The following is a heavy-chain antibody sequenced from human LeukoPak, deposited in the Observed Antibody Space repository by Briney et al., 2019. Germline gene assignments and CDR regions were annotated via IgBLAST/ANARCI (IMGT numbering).Heavy chain of an antibody. Sequence: SETLSLTCTISGGSISSSSYYWGWIRQPPGKGLEWIGSIYYSGNTYYNASLKSQVSISIDTSKNQFSLRLTSVTAADTAVYYCARQTGSGLFILPGGQGTLVTVSS. V-gene: IGHV4-39*01. CDR3: ARQTGSGLFILP. CDR2: IYYSGNT. CDR1: GGSISSSSYY. J-gene: IGHJ4*02. D-gene: IGHD3/OR15-3a*01.